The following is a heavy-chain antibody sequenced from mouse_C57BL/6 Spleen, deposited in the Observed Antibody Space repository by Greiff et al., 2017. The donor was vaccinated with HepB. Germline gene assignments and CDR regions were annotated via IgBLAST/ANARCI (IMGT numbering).Heavy chain of an antibody. CDR1: GYTFTSYW. V-gene: IGHV1-55*01. D-gene: IGHD1-1*01. CDR3: ATITTVVGYYFDY. J-gene: IGHJ2*01. Sequence: QVHVKQPGAELVKPGASVKMSCKASGYTFTSYWITWVKQRPGQGLEWIGDIYPGSGSTNYNEKFKSKATLTVDTSSSTAYMQLSILTSEDSAVYYCATITTVVGYYFDYWGQGTTLTVSS. CDR2: IYPGSGST.